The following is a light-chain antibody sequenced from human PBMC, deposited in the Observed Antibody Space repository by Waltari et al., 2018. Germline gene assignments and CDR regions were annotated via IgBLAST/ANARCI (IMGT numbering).Light chain of an antibody. CDR1: QSIISW. J-gene: IGKJ2*01. CDR3: QQYSNYPYT. V-gene: IGKV1-5*03. Sequence: DIQMTQSPSTLSASVGDTVTITCRASQSIISWLAWYHQKPGKAPKLLIHKASTLESGVPSRFSGSGSGTEFTLTIDSLLPDDFATYYCQQYSNYPYTFGQGTKLEI. CDR2: KAS.